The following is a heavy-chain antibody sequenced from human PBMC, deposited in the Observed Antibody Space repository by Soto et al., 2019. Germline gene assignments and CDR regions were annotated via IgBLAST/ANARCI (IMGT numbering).Heavy chain of an antibody. D-gene: IGHD1-1*01. CDR3: ARGSNWNDAVEGYWYFDL. Sequence: QVQLVQSGAEVKKPGSSVKVSCKASGGTFSSYAISWVRQAPGQGLEWMGGIIPIFGTANYAQKFQGRVTITADESTSTAYMELSSLRSEDTAVYYCARGSNWNDAVEGYWYFDLWCRGTLVTVSS. CDR1: GGTFSSYA. CDR2: IIPIFGTA. J-gene: IGHJ2*01. V-gene: IGHV1-69*01.